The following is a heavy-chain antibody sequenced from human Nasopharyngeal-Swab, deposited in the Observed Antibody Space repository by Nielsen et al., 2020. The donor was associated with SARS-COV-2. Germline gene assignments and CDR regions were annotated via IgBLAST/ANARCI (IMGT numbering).Heavy chain of an antibody. D-gene: IGHD4-17*01. CDR1: GFIFSNYA. J-gene: IGHJ4*02. Sequence: ESLKISCAASGFIFSNYAMSWIRQPPGKGLEWIGEINHSGSTNYNPSLKSRVTISVDTSKNQFSLKLSSVTAADTAVYYCARTGAGTTVPTHWGQGTLVTVSS. CDR3: ARTGAGTTVPTH. V-gene: IGHV4-34*01. CDR2: INHSGST.